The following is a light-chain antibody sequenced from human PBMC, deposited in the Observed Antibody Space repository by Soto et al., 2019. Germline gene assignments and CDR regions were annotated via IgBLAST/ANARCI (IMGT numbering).Light chain of an antibody. Sequence: DIQMTQSPSTLSASVGDRVTITCRASQSIRSWLAWYQQKPGKAPRLLIYKASNLESGVPSRFSGSGSGTEFTLTISNLQPDDFATYYCQQCDSSSPRTFGQGTKVEIK. CDR1: QSIRSW. V-gene: IGKV1-5*03. CDR2: KAS. CDR3: QQCDSSSPRT. J-gene: IGKJ1*01.